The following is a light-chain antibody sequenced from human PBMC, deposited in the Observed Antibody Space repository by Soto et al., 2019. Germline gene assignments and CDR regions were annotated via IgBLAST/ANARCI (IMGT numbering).Light chain of an antibody. CDR2: DAY. V-gene: IGKV3-11*01. CDR3: QQRHMWPIT. J-gene: IGKJ5*01. Sequence: EILLTQFPATLSVSPGERATLSCRASQSFRGLLAWYQQKPGQAPRLLIYDAYNRATGIPPRFSGSGSGTDFNLTSSSLEPEDSAVYYCQQRHMWPITFGQGTRLEIK. CDR1: QSFRGL.